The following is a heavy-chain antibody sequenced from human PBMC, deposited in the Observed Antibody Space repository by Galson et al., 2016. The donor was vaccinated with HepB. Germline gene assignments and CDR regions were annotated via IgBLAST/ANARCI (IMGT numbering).Heavy chain of an antibody. V-gene: IGHV3-21*01. CDR3: VRDYANYGVFETDF. D-gene: IGHD5/OR15-5a*01. J-gene: IGHJ4*02. Sequence: LRLSCAASGFTFSDYAMIWVRQAPGKGLEWVSYISSTGSYIHYADSVKGRFTISRDDAKNSLYLQMMSLRDEDTAVYYCVRDYANYGVFETDFWGQGTPVAVSS. CDR2: ISSTGSYI. CDR1: GFTFSDYA.